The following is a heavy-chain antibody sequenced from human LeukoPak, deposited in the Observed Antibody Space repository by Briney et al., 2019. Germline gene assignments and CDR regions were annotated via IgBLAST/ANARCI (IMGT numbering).Heavy chain of an antibody. CDR1: GYTFTGYY. CDR3: ARVQRLGELWGAIDY. J-gene: IGHJ4*02. V-gene: IGHV1-2*06. Sequence: ASVKVSCKASGYTFTGYYMHWVRQAPGQGLEWMGRINPNSGGTNYAQKFQGRVTMTRDTSISTAYMELSRLRSDDTAVYYCARVQRLGELWGAIDYWGQGTLVTVSS. D-gene: IGHD3-10*01. CDR2: INPNSGGT.